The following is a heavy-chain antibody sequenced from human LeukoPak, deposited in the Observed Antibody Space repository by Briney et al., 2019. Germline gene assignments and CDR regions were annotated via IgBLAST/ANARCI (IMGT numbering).Heavy chain of an antibody. Sequence: PGGSLRLSCAASGFTINNYGMTWVRQVPGKGLEWVSVISCGVGITNYADSVKGRFTISRDTSENTLYLQMNSLRADDTGVYYCAKGVGGNPRYYFDYWGQGTVVTVSS. CDR3: AKGVGGNPRYYFDY. D-gene: IGHD4-23*01. J-gene: IGHJ4*02. V-gene: IGHV3-23*01. CDR1: GFTINNYG. CDR2: ISCGVGIT.